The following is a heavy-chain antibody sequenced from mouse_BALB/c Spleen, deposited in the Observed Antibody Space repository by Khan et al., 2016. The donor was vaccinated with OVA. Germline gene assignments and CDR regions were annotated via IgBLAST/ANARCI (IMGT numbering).Heavy chain of an antibody. Sequence: QVQLQQPGAELVRPGASVKLSCKASGYTFTSFWMNWVTERPGQGLEWIGMIDPSDSETHYNQMFKDKATLTVDKSSSTAYMQLSGLTSEDSAVYYYASGWYGTSCAYWGQGTLVTVSA. V-gene: IGHV1-61*01. CDR3: ASGWYGTSCAY. J-gene: IGHJ3*01. CDR1: GYTFTSFW. D-gene: IGHD2-10*02. CDR2: IDPSDSET.